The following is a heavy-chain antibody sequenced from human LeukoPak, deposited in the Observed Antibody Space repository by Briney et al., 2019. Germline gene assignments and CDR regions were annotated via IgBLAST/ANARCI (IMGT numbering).Heavy chain of an antibody. J-gene: IGHJ4*02. CDR3: AKAVAAGSVCLDY. Sequence: PGGSLRLSCAASGFIFRSYEMNWVRQAPGKGLEWVSYISSSGSTIYYADSVKGRFTLSRDNAKNSLYLQMNSLRAEDTAVYYCAKAVAAGSVCLDYWGQGTLVTVSS. V-gene: IGHV3-48*03. CDR2: ISSSGSTI. CDR1: GFIFRSYE. D-gene: IGHD6-13*01.